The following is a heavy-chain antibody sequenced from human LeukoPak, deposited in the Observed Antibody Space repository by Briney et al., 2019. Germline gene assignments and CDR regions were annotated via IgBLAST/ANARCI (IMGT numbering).Heavy chain of an antibody. D-gene: IGHD3-10*01. V-gene: IGHV1-18*04. CDR3: ARLLWFGELSPGH. CDR1: GYTFSGYY. Sequence: GASVKVSCKASGYTFSGYYIHWVRQAPGQGLEWMGWISVYNGDTKYAQNIQDRITMTTDTSTNTACMELRSLRSDDTAVYYCARLLWFGELSPGHWGQGTLVTVSS. CDR2: ISVYNGDT. J-gene: IGHJ4*02.